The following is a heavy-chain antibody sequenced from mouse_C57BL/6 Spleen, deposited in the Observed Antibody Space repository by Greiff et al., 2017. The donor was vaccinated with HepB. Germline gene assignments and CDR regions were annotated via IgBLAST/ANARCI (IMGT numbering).Heavy chain of an antibody. CDR3: ARGGYDWGYAMDY. CDR1: GSSLTSYG. Sequence: VQGVESGPGLVAPSQSLSITCTVSGSSLTSYGVDWVRQSPGKGLEWLGVIWGVGSTNYNSALKSRLSISKDNSKSQVFLKMNSLQTDDTAMYYCARGGYDWGYAMDYWGQGTSVTVSS. CDR2: IWGVGST. J-gene: IGHJ4*01. V-gene: IGHV2-6*01. D-gene: IGHD2-2*01.